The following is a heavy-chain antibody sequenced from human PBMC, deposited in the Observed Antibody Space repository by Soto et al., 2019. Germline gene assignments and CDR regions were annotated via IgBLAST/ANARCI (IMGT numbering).Heavy chain of an antibody. V-gene: IGHV3-21*06. CDR2: ISSGSTYI. J-gene: IGHJ4*02. CDR1: GSTFSSYS. Sequence: GGSLRLSCAASGSTFSSYSMNWVRQAPGKGLEWVSSISSGSTYIYYADSVKGRFTISRDNAQNSLYLQMNSLRAEDTALYYCSSGPFGTIAARRDYWGQGTLVTVSS. D-gene: IGHD6-6*01. CDR3: SSGPFGTIAARRDY.